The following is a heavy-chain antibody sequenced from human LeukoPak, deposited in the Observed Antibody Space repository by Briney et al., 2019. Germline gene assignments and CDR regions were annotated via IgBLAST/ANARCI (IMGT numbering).Heavy chain of an antibody. CDR1: GYSFTGYW. J-gene: IGHJ6*03. CDR3: ARTNDYVWGSYRGYYYYLDV. Sequence: GESLKISCKGSGYSFTGYWIGWVRQMPGKGLEWMGIIYPGDSDTRYSPSFQGQVTISADKSISTAYLQWSSLKASDTAMYYCARTNDYVWGSYRGYYYYLDVWGKGTTVTVSS. D-gene: IGHD3-16*01. CDR2: IYPGDSDT. V-gene: IGHV5-51*01.